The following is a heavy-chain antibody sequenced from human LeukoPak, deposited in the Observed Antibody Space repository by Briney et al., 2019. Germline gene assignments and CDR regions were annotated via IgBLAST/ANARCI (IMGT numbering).Heavy chain of an antibody. V-gene: IGHV1-3*01. Sequence: SVKVSCKASGYTFTSYAMHWVRQAPGQRLEWMGWINAGNGNTKYSQKFQGRVTITRDTSASTAYMELSSLRSEDTAVYYCARAPPWDTRYYFDYWGQGTLVTVSS. CDR1: GYTFTSYA. D-gene: IGHD1-26*01. CDR2: INAGNGNT. CDR3: ARAPPWDTRYYFDY. J-gene: IGHJ4*02.